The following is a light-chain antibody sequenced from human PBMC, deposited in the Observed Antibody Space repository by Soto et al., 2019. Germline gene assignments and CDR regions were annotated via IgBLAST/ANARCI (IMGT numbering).Light chain of an antibody. Sequence: EIVLTQSPGTLSLSPGERATHSCRASQSVSSGYLAWYQQKPGQAPRVFIYGASSRTTGIPDRFSGSGSGTDFTLTISRLEPEDFAVYYCQQHGSSRTFGQGTKVDI. CDR2: GAS. J-gene: IGKJ1*01. V-gene: IGKV3-20*01. CDR3: QQHGSSRT. CDR1: QSVSSGY.